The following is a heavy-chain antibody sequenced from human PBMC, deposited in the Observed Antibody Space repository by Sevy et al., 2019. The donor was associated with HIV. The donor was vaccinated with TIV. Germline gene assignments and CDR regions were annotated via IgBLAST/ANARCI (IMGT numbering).Heavy chain of an antibody. Sequence: ASVKVSCKASGYTFSDSGYYVHWVRQAPGQGLEWMGWINPKSGATNYAQKFQGRVTMTRDTSVSTHNMELNRLTSDDTAVYYCARESYDFWTGPVDYDYGMDVWGQGTTVTVSS. J-gene: IGHJ6*02. V-gene: IGHV1-2*02. CDR2: INPKSGAT. CDR1: GYTFSDSGYY. CDR3: ARESYDFWTGPVDYDYGMDV. D-gene: IGHD3-3*01.